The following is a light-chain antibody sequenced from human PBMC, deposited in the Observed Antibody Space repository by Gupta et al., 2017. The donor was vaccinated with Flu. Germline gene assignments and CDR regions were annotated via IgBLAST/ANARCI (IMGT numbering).Light chain of an antibody. V-gene: IGKV1-39*01. Sequence: DIQMTQSPSSLSAFVGDRVTISCRASQNIRTYLTWYQQKPGKAPKFLIYAASNLQTGVPSRFSGTGSVTDFTLTISRLQPEDFAIYYCQQSYGDPYTFGQGTKLEI. CDR2: AAS. CDR3: QQSYGDPYT. CDR1: QNIRTY. J-gene: IGKJ2*01.